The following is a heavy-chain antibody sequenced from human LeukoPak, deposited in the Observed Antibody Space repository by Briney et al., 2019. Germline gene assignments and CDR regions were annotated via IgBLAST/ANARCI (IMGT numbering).Heavy chain of an antibody. V-gene: IGHV4-39*01. D-gene: IGHD3-3*01. Sequence: SETLSLTCTVSGGSISSSSYYWGWIRQPPGKGLEWIGSIYYSGSTYYNPSLKSRVTISVDTSKNQFSLKLSSVTAADTAVYYCARHHNDFWSGYFAPFDYWGQGTLVTVPS. CDR3: ARHHNDFWSGYFAPFDY. J-gene: IGHJ4*02. CDR1: GGSISSSSYY. CDR2: IYYSGST.